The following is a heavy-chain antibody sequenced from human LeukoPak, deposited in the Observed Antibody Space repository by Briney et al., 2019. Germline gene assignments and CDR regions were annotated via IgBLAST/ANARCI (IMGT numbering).Heavy chain of an antibody. J-gene: IGHJ6*03. V-gene: IGHV1-8*03. CDR1: GYTFTSYD. CDR2: MNPNSGNT. D-gene: IGHD4-11*01. Sequence: ASVKVSCKASGYTFTSYDINWVRQATGRGLEWMGWMNPNSGNTGYAQKFQGRVTITRNTPISTAYMELSSLRSEDTAVYYCARAAEGSKSYYYYYYYMDVWGKGTTVTVSS. CDR3: ARAAEGSKSYYYYYYYMDV.